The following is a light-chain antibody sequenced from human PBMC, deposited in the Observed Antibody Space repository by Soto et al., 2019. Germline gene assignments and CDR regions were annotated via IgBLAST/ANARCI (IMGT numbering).Light chain of an antibody. CDR1: QDISNY. J-gene: IGKJ1*01. Sequence: DIQMTQSPSALSASTGDRVTITCQASQDISNYLNWYQQKPGKAPKLLIYDASKLQTGVPSRFRGSGSGTTFTFIISSLQPEDFAIYYCQQYDKLVTFGQGTKVEMK. CDR3: QQYDKLVT. CDR2: DAS. V-gene: IGKV1-33*01.